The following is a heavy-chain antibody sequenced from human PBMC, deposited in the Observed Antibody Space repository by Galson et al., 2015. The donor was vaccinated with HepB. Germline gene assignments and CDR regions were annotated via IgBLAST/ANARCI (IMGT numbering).Heavy chain of an antibody. CDR1: GYTFTSYG. CDR3: ARDHSWAAAGTPNWFDP. CDR2: ISTYNGNT. V-gene: IGHV1-18*04. J-gene: IGHJ5*02. Sequence: SCKASGYTFTSYGISWVRQAPGQGLEWVGWISTYNGNTNYAQKFQGRVTMITDTSTSTAYLELRSLLSDDTAVYYCARDHSWAAAGTPNWFDPWGQGTLVIVSS. D-gene: IGHD6-13*01.